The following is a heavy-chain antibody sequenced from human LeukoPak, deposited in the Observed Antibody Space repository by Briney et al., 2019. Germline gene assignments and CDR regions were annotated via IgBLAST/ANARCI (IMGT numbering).Heavy chain of an antibody. J-gene: IGHJ5*02. D-gene: IGHD1-7*01. CDR2: IYTSGST. CDR3: ARTSLTGTTRLWWFDP. Sequence: EASQTLSLTCTVSGGSISSGSYYWSWIRQPAGKGLEWIGRIYTSGSTNYNPSLKSRVTISVDTSKNQFSLKLSSVTAADTAVYYCARTSLTGTTRLWWFDPWGQGTLVTVSS. CDR1: GGSISSGSYY. V-gene: IGHV4-61*02.